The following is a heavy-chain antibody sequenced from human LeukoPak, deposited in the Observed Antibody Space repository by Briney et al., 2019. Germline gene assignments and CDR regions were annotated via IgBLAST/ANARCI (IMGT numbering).Heavy chain of an antibody. CDR3: ARVRLDYYETRIDSFDV. Sequence: PGGSLRLSCAASGFTASSNYMSWVRQAPGKGLEWVSLIYSGGSTYYADSVKGRFTISRHNSNTLYLQMNSLKTEDTAVYYRARVRLDYYETRIDSFDVWGQGTMVTVSS. J-gene: IGHJ3*01. CDR1: GFTASSNY. D-gene: IGHD3-22*01. V-gene: IGHV3-53*04. CDR2: IYSGGST.